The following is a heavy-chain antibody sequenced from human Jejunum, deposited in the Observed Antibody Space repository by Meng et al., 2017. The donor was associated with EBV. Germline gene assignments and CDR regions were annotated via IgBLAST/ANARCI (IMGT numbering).Heavy chain of an antibody. Sequence: QVQLGQLGAEVKKSGASGKVSGKASGYTFTSYGISWVRQAPGQGLEWMAWISAYNGKTNYAQNLQGRVTLTTDTSTTTTYMELRSLRSDDTAVYYCARDGPDYGNYINFDYWGQGTLVTVSS. J-gene: IGHJ4*02. CDR2: ISAYNGKT. CDR1: GYTFTSYG. CDR3: ARDGPDYGNYINFDY. D-gene: IGHD4-11*01. V-gene: IGHV1-18*01.